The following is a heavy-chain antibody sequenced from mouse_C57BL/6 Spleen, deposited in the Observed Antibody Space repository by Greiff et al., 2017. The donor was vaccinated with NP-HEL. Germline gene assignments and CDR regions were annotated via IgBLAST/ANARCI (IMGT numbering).Heavy chain of an antibody. CDR1: GFTFSSYA. V-gene: IGHV5-9-1*02. D-gene: IGHD1-1*01. J-gene: IGHJ4*01. CDR2: ISSGGDHI. Sequence: EVQGVESGEGLVKPGGSLKLSCAASGFTFSSYAMSWVRQTPEKRLEWVAYISSGGDHIYYADTVKGRFTISRDNARNTLYLQMSSLKSEDTAMYYCTRDLYYYGSSYSYYAMDYWGQGTSVTVSS. CDR3: TRDLYYYGSSYSYYAMDY.